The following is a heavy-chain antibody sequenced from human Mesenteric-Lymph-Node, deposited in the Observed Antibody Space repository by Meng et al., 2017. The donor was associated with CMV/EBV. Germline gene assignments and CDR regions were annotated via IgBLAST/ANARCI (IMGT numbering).Heavy chain of an antibody. CDR1: GFTFTNAW. Sequence: GGSLRLSCTASGFTFTNAWMTWVRQAPGKGLEWVGRIKTKAEGGTTDYAAPVKGRFSISRDDSENRLYLQLSSLKTGDTAVYYCTADVALAYGDYVGADFWGQGTLVTVSS. CDR3: TADVALAYGDYVGADF. V-gene: IGHV3-15*01. CDR2: IKTKAEGGTT. J-gene: IGHJ4*02. D-gene: IGHD4-17*01.